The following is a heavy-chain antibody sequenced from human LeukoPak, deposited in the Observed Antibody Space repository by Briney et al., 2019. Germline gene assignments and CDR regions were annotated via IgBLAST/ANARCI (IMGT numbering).Heavy chain of an antibody. J-gene: IGHJ6*03. V-gene: IGHV4-61*02. CDR1: GGSISSGSYY. Sequence: SQTLSLTCTVSGGSISSGSYYWSWIRQPAGKGLEWIGRIYTSGSTNYNPSLKSRVTMSVDTSKNQFSLKLSSVTAADTAVYYCARVTTIFGVPPYYYYYMDVWGKGTTVTVSS. CDR3: ARVTTIFGVPPYYYYYMDV. D-gene: IGHD3-3*01. CDR2: IYTSGST.